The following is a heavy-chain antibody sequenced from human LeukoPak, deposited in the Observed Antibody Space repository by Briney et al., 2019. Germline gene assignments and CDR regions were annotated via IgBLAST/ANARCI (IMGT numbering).Heavy chain of an antibody. D-gene: IGHD6-13*01. V-gene: IGHV4-59*08. Sequence: ETLSLTCTVSGGSISSYYWSWIRQPPGKGLEWIGYIYYSGSTNYNPSLKSRATISVDTSKNQFSLKLSSVTAADTAVYYCARGQLVRFDYWGQGTLVTVSS. J-gene: IGHJ4*02. CDR3: ARGQLVRFDY. CDR1: GGSISSYY. CDR2: IYYSGST.